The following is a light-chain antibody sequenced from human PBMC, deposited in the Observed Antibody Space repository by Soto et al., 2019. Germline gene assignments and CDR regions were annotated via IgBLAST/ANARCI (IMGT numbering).Light chain of an antibody. Sequence: EIVMTQSPVTLSVSPGERAALSCRASQSVSSNVARYQQKPGQAPRLLIYDASNRATGIPARFSGSGSGTEFTLTINSLQSEDSAVYYCQQHNQWPITFGQGTRLEI. J-gene: IGKJ5*01. CDR3: QQHNQWPIT. CDR1: QSVSSN. CDR2: DAS. V-gene: IGKV3D-15*01.